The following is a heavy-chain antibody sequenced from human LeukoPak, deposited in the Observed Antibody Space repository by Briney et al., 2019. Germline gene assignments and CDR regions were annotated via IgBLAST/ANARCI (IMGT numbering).Heavy chain of an antibody. CDR1: GYTFTGYY. CDR3: ASTYSSSPPFDY. CDR2: INPNSGGT. J-gene: IGHJ4*02. D-gene: IGHD6-6*01. V-gene: IGHV1-2*02. Sequence: ASVKVSCKASGYTFTGYYMHWVRQAPGQGLEWTGWINPNSGGTNYAQKFQGRVTMTRDTSISTAYMELSRLRSDDTAVYYCASTYSSSPPFDYWGQGTLVTVSS.